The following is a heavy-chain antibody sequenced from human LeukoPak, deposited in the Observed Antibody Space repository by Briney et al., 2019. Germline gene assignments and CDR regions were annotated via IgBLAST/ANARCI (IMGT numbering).Heavy chain of an antibody. V-gene: IGHV1-2*02. CDR1: GYTFTGYY. CDR3: ARVGYRSGGSCYDAFDI. J-gene: IGHJ3*02. CDR2: INPNSGGT. D-gene: IGHD2-15*01. Sequence: ASVKVSCKASGYTFTGYYMHWVRQAPGQGLEWMGWINPNSGGTNYAQKFQGRVTMTRDTSISTAYMELSRLRSDDTAVYYCARVGYRSGGSCYDAFDIWGQGTMVTVSS.